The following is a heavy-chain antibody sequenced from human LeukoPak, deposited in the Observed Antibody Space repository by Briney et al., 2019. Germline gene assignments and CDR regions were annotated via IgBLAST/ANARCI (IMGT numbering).Heavy chain of an antibody. CDR1: GFTFSSHG. D-gene: IGHD3-10*01. Sequence: GGSLRLSCAASGFTFSSHGMNWVRQAPGKGLEWVSGIRGDGVTTYYADSVKGRFTISRDNSKNTLYLQMNSLRAEDTAVHYCAKEYGSGSYYPYWGQGTLVTVSS. V-gene: IGHV3-23*01. J-gene: IGHJ4*02. CDR2: IRGDGVTT. CDR3: AKEYGSGSYYPY.